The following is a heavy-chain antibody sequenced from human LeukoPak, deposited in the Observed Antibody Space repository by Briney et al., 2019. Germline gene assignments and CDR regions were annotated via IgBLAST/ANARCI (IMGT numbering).Heavy chain of an antibody. CDR1: GGSISSSSYY. D-gene: IGHD2-15*01. V-gene: IGHV4-39*01. CDR2: IYYSGST. Sequence: SETLSLTCTVSGGSISSSSYYWGWIRQPPGKGLEWIGSIYYSGSTYYNPSLKSRVTISVDTSKNQFSLKLSSVTAADTAVYYCARLGYCSGGSCPDGGYYYYYYMDVWGKGTTVTVSS. J-gene: IGHJ6*03. CDR3: ARLGYCSGGSCPDGGYYYYYYMDV.